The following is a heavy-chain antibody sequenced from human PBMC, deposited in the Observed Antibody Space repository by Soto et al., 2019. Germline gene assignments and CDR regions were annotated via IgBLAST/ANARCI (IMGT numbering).Heavy chain of an antibody. Sequence: SETLSLTCTVSGDSISSSIFFWGWIRQPPGKGLEWIGTIYYTGSTYYNPSLKSRVTISEDTSKNQFSLKLTSVTAADTAVYYCARERPDGARLDPWGQGTLVTRLL. CDR1: GDSISSSIFF. CDR2: IYYTGST. D-gene: IGHD6-6*01. J-gene: IGHJ5*02. CDR3: ARERPDGARLDP. V-gene: IGHV4-39*02.